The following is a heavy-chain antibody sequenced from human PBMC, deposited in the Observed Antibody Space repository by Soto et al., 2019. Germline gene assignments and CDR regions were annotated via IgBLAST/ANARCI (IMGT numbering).Heavy chain of an antibody. Sequence: ASVKVSCKTSGYTFNTYGINWVRQAPGQGLEWMGWISAYNGNTNYAQKLQGRVTMTTDTSTSTAYMELRSLRSDDTAVYYCARGDDISTPLYYFDYWGQGTLVTVSS. CDR1: GYTFNTYG. J-gene: IGHJ4*02. CDR3: ARGDDISTPLYYFDY. CDR2: ISAYNGNT. D-gene: IGHD3-9*01. V-gene: IGHV1-18*01.